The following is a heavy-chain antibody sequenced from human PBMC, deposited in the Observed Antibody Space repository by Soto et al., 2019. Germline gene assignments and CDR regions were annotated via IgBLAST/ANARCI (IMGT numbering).Heavy chain of an antibody. CDR3: AKSHAYPFDY. J-gene: IGHJ4*02. V-gene: IGHV3-7*01. CDR2: IKPDGSEK. Sequence: GGSLRLSCAASGFTFSSYWMSWVRQAPGKGLEWVANIKPDGSEKYYVDSVKGRFTISRDNAKNSLYLQMNSLRAEATAVYYCAKSHAYPFDYWGQGTLVTVSS. CDR1: GFTFSSYW.